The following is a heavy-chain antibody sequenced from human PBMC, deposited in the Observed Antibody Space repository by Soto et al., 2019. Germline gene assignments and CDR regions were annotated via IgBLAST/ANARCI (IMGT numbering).Heavy chain of an antibody. Sequence: PSETLSLTCTVSGGSISNGDYYWSWIRQPPGKGLEWIGYIYYSGSTYYNPSLKGRVTISVDTSKNQFSLKLSSVTAADTAVYYCARGSSGYYTDYWGQGTLVTVSS. CDR3: ARGSSGYYTDY. CDR1: GGSISNGDYY. CDR2: IYYSGST. V-gene: IGHV4-30-4*01. D-gene: IGHD3-22*01. J-gene: IGHJ4*02.